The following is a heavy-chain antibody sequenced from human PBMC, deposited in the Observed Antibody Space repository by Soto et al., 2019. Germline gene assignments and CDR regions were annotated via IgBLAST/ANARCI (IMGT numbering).Heavy chain of an antibody. V-gene: IGHV3-23*01. CDR2: ISGNGGT. CDR3: AKDAPGSGWLSDY. D-gene: IGHD3-22*01. J-gene: IGHJ4*02. CDR1: GFTFSCFA. Sequence: DVRLLESGGGLVHPGGSLRLSCVGSGFTFSCFAMNWVRQAPGKGLEWVSTISGNGGTSYADFVRGRFTISRDNSKNTLYLQMNSLRVDDTAIYYCAKDAPGSGWLSDYWGQGTLVTVSS.